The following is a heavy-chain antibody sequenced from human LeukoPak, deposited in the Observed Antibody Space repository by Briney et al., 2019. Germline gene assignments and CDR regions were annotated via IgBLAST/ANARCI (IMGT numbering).Heavy chain of an antibody. CDR3: ARDHLIVGTTPPDY. Sequence: ASVKVSCKASGYTFTGYYVHWVRPAPGQGLEWMGRINPNSGDTNYAQKFQGRVTMTRDTSISTAYMELSRLRSDDTAVYYCARDHLIVGTTPPDYWGQGTLVIVSS. V-gene: IGHV1-2*06. CDR2: INPNSGDT. D-gene: IGHD1-26*01. CDR1: GYTFTGYY. J-gene: IGHJ4*02.